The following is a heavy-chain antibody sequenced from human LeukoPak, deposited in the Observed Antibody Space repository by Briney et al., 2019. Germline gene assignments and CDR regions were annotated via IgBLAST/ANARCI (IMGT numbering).Heavy chain of an antibody. V-gene: IGHV3-7*01. CDR1: GFTFSSYW. J-gene: IGHJ4*02. Sequence: GGSLRLSCAASGFTFSSYWMSWVRQAPGKGLEWVAYIKQDVTEKYYVDSVKGRFSISRDNAKNSLYLQMNSLRAEDTALYYCARHRTASDYWGQGTLVTVSS. CDR2: IKQDVTEK. CDR3: ARHRTASDY. D-gene: IGHD3-16*02.